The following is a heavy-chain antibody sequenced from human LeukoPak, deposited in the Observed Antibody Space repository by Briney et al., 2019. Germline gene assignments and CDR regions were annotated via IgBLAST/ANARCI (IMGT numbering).Heavy chain of an antibody. CDR3: ARDVRSSGWYFDY. Sequence: SETLSLTCAVYGGSFSGYYWTWIRQPPGKGLEWIGYIYYSGSTYYNPSLKSRVTISVDTSKNQFSLKLSSVTAADTAVYYCARDVRSSGWYFDYWGQGTLVTVSS. D-gene: IGHD6-19*01. J-gene: IGHJ4*02. CDR2: IYYSGST. V-gene: IGHV4-34*09. CDR1: GGSFSGYY.